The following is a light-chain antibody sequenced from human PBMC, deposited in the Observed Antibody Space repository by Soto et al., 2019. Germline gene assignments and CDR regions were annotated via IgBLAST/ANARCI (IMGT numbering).Light chain of an antibody. J-gene: IGKJ1*01. CDR1: QSVSSN. CDR2: DAS. CDR3: QQYHNWPPMA. Sequence: EIVMTQSPATLSVSPGERATLSCRASQSVSSNLAWYQQKPGQAPRLLIYDASTSATGIPARFSGSGSGTEFTLTISSLQSEDFAVYYCQQYHNWPPMAFGQGTKVEIK. V-gene: IGKV3-15*01.